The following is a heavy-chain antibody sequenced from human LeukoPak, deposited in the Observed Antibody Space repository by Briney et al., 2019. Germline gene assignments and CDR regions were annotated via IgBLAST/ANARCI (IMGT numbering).Heavy chain of an antibody. V-gene: IGHV3-64*01. Sequence: SGGSLRLSCAASGFTFSSYAMHWVRQAPGKGLEYVSAISSNGGSTYYANSVKGRFTISRDNSKNTLYLQMGSLRAEDMAAYYCARAPEMATTYFDYWGQGTLVTVSS. CDR3: ARAPEMATTYFDY. D-gene: IGHD5-24*01. CDR2: ISSNGGST. CDR1: GFTFSSYA. J-gene: IGHJ4*02.